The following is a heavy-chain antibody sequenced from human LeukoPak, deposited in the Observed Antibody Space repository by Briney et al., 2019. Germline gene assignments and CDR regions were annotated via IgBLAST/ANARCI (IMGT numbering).Heavy chain of an antibody. CDR3: ATLYQGGDRDY. CDR1: GFTFSSYG. Sequence: GGSLRLSCAASGFTFSSYGMHWVRQAPGKGLEWVAVISNDGSNKYYADSVKGRFTISRDNSKNTLYLQMNSLRTEDTAVYYCATLYQGGDRDYWGQGTLVTVSS. J-gene: IGHJ4*02. V-gene: IGHV3-30*03. D-gene: IGHD3-16*01. CDR2: ISNDGSNK.